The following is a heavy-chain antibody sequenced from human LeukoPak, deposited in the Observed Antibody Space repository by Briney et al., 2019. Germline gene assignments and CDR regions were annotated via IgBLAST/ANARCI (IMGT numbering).Heavy chain of an antibody. CDR3: TIPPPLSGSYYY. CDR2: IIPIFGTA. D-gene: IGHD1-26*01. CDR1: GGTFSSYA. V-gene: IGHV1-69*01. Sequence: ASVKVSCKASGGTFSSYAISWVRQAPGQELEWMGGIIPIFGTANYAQKFQGRVTITADESTSTAYMELSSLRSEDTAVYYCTIPPPLSGSYYYWGQGTLVTVSS. J-gene: IGHJ4*02.